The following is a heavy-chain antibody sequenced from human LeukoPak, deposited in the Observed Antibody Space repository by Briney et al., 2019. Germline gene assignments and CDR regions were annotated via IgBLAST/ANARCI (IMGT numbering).Heavy chain of an antibody. CDR2: IIPIFGTA. D-gene: IGHD4-17*01. CDR1: GGTFSSYA. V-gene: IGHV1-69*06. Sequence: SVKVSCKASGGTFSSYAISWVRQAPGQGLEWMGGIIPIFGTANYAQKFQGRVTITADKSTSTAYMELSSLRSEDTAVYYCARANGDYVRWFDPWGQGTLVTVSS. CDR3: ARANGDYVRWFDP. J-gene: IGHJ5*02.